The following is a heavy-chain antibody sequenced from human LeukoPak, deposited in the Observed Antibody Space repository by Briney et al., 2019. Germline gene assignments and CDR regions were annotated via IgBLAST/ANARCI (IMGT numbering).Heavy chain of an antibody. D-gene: IGHD6-6*01. Sequence: GGSLRLSCAASGFTFSSYWMHWVRQAPGKGLVWVSRINSDGSSTSYADSVKGRFTISRDNAKNTLYLQMNSLRAEDTAVYYCASAYSSSSHYYGMDVWGQGTTVTVSS. J-gene: IGHJ6*02. V-gene: IGHV3-74*01. CDR3: ASAYSSSSHYYGMDV. CDR2: INSDGSST. CDR1: GFTFSSYW.